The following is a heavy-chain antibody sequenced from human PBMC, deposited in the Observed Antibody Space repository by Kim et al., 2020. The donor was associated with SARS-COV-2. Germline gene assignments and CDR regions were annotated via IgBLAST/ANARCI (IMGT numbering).Heavy chain of an antibody. CDR2: ISSSSSYI. J-gene: IGHJ5*02. CDR3: ARLGAHGGLLWFGELPEWFDP. D-gene: IGHD3-10*01. V-gene: IGHV3-21*04. CDR1: GFTFSSYS. Sequence: GGSLRLSCAASGFTFSSYSMNWVRQAPGKGLEWVSSISSSSSYIYYADSVKGRFTISRDNAKNSLYLQMNSLRAEDTAVYYCARLGAHGGLLWFGELPEWFDPWGQGTLVTDSS.